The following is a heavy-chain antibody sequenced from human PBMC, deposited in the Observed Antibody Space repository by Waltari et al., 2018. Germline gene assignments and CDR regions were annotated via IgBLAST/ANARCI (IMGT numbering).Heavy chain of an antibody. CDR1: GHIFTDQC. J-gene: IGHJ4*02. CDR3: ARPESSGSSSLDY. Sequence: QVQLVQSGAEVKKPGASVKVSCKTSGHIFTDQCVHWVRQAPGQGLEWMGRINPKHGVTKYGQKFQGSLTMTSDTSVSIAHVELSRLQSDDSAVYFCARPESSGSSSLDYWGQGTMVIVSS. V-gene: IGHV1-2*02. D-gene: IGHD6-13*01. CDR2: INPKHGVT.